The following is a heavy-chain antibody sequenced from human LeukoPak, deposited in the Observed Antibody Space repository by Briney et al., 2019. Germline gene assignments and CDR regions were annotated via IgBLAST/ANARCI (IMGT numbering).Heavy chain of an antibody. CDR2: ISYDGSHE. D-gene: IGHD3-10*01. CDR1: RFTFSSYG. Sequence: GGSLRLSCAASRFTFSSYGIHWVRQAPGKGLEWVALISYDGSHEYYPASVKGRFTISRDNSKNTLFLEMNNLRADDTAIYYCARISGSGSNYYYYYMDVWGKGTTVTISS. CDR3: ARISGSGSNYYYYYMDV. V-gene: IGHV3-30*03. J-gene: IGHJ6*03.